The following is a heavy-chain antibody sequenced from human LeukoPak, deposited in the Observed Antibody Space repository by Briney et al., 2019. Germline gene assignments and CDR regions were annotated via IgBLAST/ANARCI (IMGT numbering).Heavy chain of an antibody. J-gene: IGHJ4*02. V-gene: IGHV3-7*01. Sequence: GGSLRLSCATSGFTFSYYWMSWVRQAPGKGLEWVANIKQDGSEKYYVDSVKGRFTISRDNAKNSLYLQMNSLRAEDTAVYYCARGGLWGTFDYWGQGTLVTVSS. CDR2: IKQDGSEK. CDR1: GFTFSYYW. CDR3: ARGGLWGTFDY. D-gene: IGHD3-16*01.